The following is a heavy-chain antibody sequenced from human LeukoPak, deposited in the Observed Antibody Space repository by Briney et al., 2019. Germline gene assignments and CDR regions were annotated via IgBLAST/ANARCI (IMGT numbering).Heavy chain of an antibody. V-gene: IGHV3-30*18. CDR1: RYTFTSYY. Sequence: SCKAPRYTFTSYYMHWVRQAPGKGLEWVAVISYDGSNKYYADSVKGRFTISRDNSKNTLYLQMNSLRAEDTAVYYCAKDLSLTDSGYSYGVDYWGQGTLVTVSS. D-gene: IGHD5-18*01. J-gene: IGHJ4*02. CDR3: AKDLSLTDSGYSYGVDY. CDR2: ISYDGSNK.